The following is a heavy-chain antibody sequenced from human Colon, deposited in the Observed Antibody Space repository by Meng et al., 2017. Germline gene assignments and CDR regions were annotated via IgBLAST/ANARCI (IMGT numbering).Heavy chain of an antibody. Sequence: QVRLQESGRGVVRPSETLSSTCTVSGASVSSDSHYWSWIRQSPGKGLEWIGYIYYTGNTNYNPSLASRVSMSLDTSKNHFSLHLTSVTAADTAIYYCVRVNGDFDEAWFDPWGQGTLVTVSS. V-gene: IGHV4-61*03. J-gene: IGHJ5*02. CDR2: IYYTGNT. D-gene: IGHD4-17*01. CDR3: VRVNGDFDEAWFDP. CDR1: GASVSSDSHY.